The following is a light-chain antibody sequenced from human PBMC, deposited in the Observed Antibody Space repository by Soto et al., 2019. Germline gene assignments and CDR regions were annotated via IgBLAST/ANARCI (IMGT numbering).Light chain of an antibody. J-gene: IGKJ1*01. Sequence: EIVLTQSPATLSLSPGGRATPSCKASQSISDTLAWYQQKPGQAPRLLSHGASTRATGFPARFSGSGSGTEFTLTISSLKSEDFEVYYCQQYNNWPWTFGQGTKVDIK. V-gene: IGKV3-15*01. CDR2: GAS. CDR1: QSISDT. CDR3: QQYNNWPWT.